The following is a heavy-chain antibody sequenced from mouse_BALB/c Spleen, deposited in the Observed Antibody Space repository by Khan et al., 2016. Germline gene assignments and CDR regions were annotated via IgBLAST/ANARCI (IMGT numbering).Heavy chain of an antibody. CDR1: VYSITSDYA. V-gene: IGHV3-2*02. Sequence: VQLKESGPGLVKPSQSLSLTCTVTVYSITSDYAWNWIRQFPGNKLEWMGYISYSGSTSYNPSLKSRISITRDTSKNQFFLQLNSVTTEDTATYYCARDYYGSSYFHYWGQGTTLTVSS. D-gene: IGHD1-1*01. CDR2: ISYSGST. J-gene: IGHJ2*01. CDR3: ARDYYGSSYFHY.